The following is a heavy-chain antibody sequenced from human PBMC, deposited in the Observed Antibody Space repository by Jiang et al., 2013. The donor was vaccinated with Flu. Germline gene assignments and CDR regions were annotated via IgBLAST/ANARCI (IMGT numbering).Heavy chain of an antibody. D-gene: IGHD1-7*01. CDR2: INPSGGST. CDR3: ARAKTGTWADY. J-gene: IGHJ4*02. V-gene: IGHV1-46*01. Sequence: WVRQAPGQGLEWMGIINPSGGSTSYAQKFQGRVTMTRDTSTSTVYMELSSLRSEDTAVYYCARAKTGTWADYWGQGTLVTVSS.